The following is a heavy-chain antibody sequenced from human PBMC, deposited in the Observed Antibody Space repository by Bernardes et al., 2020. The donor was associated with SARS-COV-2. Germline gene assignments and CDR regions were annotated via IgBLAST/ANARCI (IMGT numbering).Heavy chain of an antibody. CDR3: AKDRAFPKRVGATSRASNWFDP. Sequence: GGSLRLSCAASGFTFSSYAMSWVRQAPGKGLEWVSAISGSGGSTYYADSVKGRFTISRDNSKNTLYLQMNSLRAEDTAVYYCAKDRAFPKRVGATSRASNWFDPWGQGTLVTVSS. J-gene: IGHJ5*02. D-gene: IGHD1-26*01. CDR1: GFTFSSYA. V-gene: IGHV3-23*01. CDR2: ISGSGGST.